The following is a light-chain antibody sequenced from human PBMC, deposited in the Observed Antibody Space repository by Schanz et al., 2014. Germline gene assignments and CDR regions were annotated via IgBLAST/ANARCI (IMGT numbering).Light chain of an antibody. Sequence: QSALTQPASVSGSPGQSIAISCTGTSSDFGSHNYVSWYQQHPGKAPKLMIYDVSNRPSGVSDRFSGSKSGNTASLTISGLQAEDEADYYCSSYTSSSTPAFGGGTKLTVL. CDR2: DVS. CDR1: SSDFGSHNY. J-gene: IGLJ2*01. V-gene: IGLV2-14*03. CDR3: SSYTSSSTPA.